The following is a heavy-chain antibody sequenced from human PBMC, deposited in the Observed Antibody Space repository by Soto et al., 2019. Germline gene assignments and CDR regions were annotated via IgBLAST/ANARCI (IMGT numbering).Heavy chain of an antibody. D-gene: IGHD6-13*01. CDR2: INAGNGNT. Sequence: ASVKVSFKASGYTFTSYAMHWVRQAPGQRLEWMGWINAGNGNTKYSQKFQGRVTITTDTSASTAYMELSSLRSEDTAVYYCASTPPIAAAGPEKGVNYYYGMDVWGQGTTVTVSS. CDR1: GYTFTSYA. J-gene: IGHJ6*02. CDR3: ASTPPIAAAGPEKGVNYYYGMDV. V-gene: IGHV1-3*01.